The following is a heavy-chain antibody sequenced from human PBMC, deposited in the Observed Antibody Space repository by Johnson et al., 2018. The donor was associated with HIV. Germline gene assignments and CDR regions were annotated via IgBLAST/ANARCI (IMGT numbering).Heavy chain of an antibody. CDR1: GFTFSSYA. V-gene: IGHV3-30*04. CDR2: ISYDGSNK. J-gene: IGHJ3*02. Sequence: QVHLVESGGGVVQPGRSLRLSCAGSGFTFSSYAMHWVRQAPGKGLEWVAVISYDGSNKYYADSVKGRFTISRDNSKNTLYLQMNSLRGEDTAVYYCARDPNSSNCSGVTCYSAAFDIWGQGTMVTVSS. D-gene: IGHD2-15*01. CDR3: ARDPNSSNCSGVTCYSAAFDI.